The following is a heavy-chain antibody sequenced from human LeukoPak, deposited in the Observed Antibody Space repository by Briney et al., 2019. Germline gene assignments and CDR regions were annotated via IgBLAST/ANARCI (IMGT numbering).Heavy chain of an antibody. CDR3: ARDRLDYYDSSGYSDY. V-gene: IGHV4-59*01. J-gene: IGHJ4*02. CDR1: GGSISSYY. D-gene: IGHD3-22*01. CDR2: IYYSGST. Sequence: KSSETLSLTCTASGGSISSYYWSWIRQPPGKGLEWIGYIYYSGSTNYNPSLKSRVTISVDTSKNQFSLKLSSVTAADTAVYYCARDRLDYYDSSGYSDYWGQGILVTVSS.